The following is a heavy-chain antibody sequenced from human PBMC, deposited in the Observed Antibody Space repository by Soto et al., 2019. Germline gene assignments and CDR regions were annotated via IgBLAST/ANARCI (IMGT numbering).Heavy chain of an antibody. Sequence: HPGGSLRLSCAASGFTVSSYAVHGVLQAQGKGLEWVAVISYDGSNKYYAASVKGRFTISRDNSKNTLYLQMNSLRAEDTAVYYCARDENGANYYYYGMDVWGQGTTVTVSS. J-gene: IGHJ6*02. D-gene: IGHD4-17*01. CDR2: ISYDGSNK. CDR3: ARDENGANYYYYGMDV. CDR1: GFTVSSYA. V-gene: IGHV3-30-3*01.